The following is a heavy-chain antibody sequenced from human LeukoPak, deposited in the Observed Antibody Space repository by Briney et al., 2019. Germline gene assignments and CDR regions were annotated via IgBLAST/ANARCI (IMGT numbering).Heavy chain of an antibody. V-gene: IGHV3-30*18. D-gene: IGHD3-3*01. Sequence: GGSLRLSCAASGFTFSTYGMHWVRQAPGKGLEWVAVISYDGSNKYYADSVKGRFTISRDNSKNTLYLQMNSLRAEDTAVYYCAKAVLSVRFLEWLFFDYWGQGTLVTVSS. CDR1: GFTFSTYG. J-gene: IGHJ4*02. CDR3: AKAVLSVRFLEWLFFDY. CDR2: ISYDGSNK.